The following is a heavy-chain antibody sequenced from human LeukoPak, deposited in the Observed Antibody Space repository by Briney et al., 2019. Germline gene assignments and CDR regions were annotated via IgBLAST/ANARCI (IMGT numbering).Heavy chain of an antibody. CDR1: GFTFSSYW. Sequence: GGSLRLSCAASGFTFSSYWMSLVRQAPGKGLEWVANIKQDGSEKYYVDSVKGRFTISRDNAKNSLYLQMNSLRAEDTAVYYCAREPWEQLSGMDVWGQGTTVTVSS. CDR2: IKQDGSEK. CDR3: AREPWEQLSGMDV. V-gene: IGHV3-7*01. J-gene: IGHJ6*02. D-gene: IGHD1-26*01.